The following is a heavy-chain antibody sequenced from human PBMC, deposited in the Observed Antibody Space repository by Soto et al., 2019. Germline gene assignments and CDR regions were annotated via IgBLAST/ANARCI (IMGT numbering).Heavy chain of an antibody. V-gene: IGHV3-66*01. J-gene: IGHJ1*01. CDR3: ARDFVHGDRPEYFQH. CDR1: GFTVSSNY. D-gene: IGHD4-17*01. CDR2: IYSGGST. Sequence: EVQLVESGGGLVQPGGSLRLSCAASGFTVSSNYMSWVRQAPGKGLEWVSVIYSGGSTYYAHSVKGRFTISRDNSKDTLYRQMYSRRAQDTAVYYWARDFVHGDRPEYFQHWGQGTLVTVSS.